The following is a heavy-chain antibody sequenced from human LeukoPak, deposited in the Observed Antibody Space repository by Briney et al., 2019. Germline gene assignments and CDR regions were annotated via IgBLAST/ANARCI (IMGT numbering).Heavy chain of an antibody. V-gene: IGHV1-8*01. D-gene: IGHD3-10*01. CDR1: GYTFTSYD. J-gene: IGHJ5*02. CDR2: MNPNSGDT. CDR3: ARSGFGSGISFDL. Sequence: APVKVSCKASGYTFTSYDINWVRQATGQGLEWMGWMNPNSGDTGYPQKFQGRVTMTRDTSITTAYMELSSLRSEDMAVYYCARSGFGSGISFDLWGQGTLVTVSS.